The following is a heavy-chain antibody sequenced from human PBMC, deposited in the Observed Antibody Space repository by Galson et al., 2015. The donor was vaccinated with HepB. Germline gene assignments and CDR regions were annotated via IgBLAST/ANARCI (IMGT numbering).Heavy chain of an antibody. J-gene: IGHJ4*02. CDR1: GFTFSSYS. CDR2: ISSSSSTI. Sequence: SLRLSCAASGFTFSSYSMNWVRQAPGKGLEWVSYISSSSSTIYYADSVKGRFTISRDNAKNSLYLQMNSLRAEDTAVYYCARDPEGWVVTLEHFDYWGQGTLVTVSS. D-gene: IGHD4-23*01. V-gene: IGHV3-48*01. CDR3: ARDPEGWVVTLEHFDY.